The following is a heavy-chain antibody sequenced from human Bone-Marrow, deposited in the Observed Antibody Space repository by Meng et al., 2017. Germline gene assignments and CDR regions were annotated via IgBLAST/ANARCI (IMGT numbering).Heavy chain of an antibody. CDR2: INPSGGST. V-gene: IGHV1-46*03. CDR3: ASANYYYGMDV. D-gene: IGHD2-15*01. CDR1: GYTFTSYD. J-gene: IGHJ6*02. Sequence: QVQLVQSGAEVKKPGASGKGSCKASGYTFTSYDMHWVRQAPGQGLEWMGIINPSGGSTSYAQKFQGRVTMTRDTSTSTVYMELSSLRSEDTAVYYCASANYYYGMDVWGQGTTVTVSS.